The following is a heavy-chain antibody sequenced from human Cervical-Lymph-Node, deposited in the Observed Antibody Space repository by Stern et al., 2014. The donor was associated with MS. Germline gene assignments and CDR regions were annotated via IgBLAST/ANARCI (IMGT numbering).Heavy chain of an antibody. CDR3: ARELSQVLVY. CDR1: GGTFSSST. CDR2: IIPLFGTA. Sequence: VQLVESGAEVKKPGSSVKVSCTASGGTFSSSTLSWVRQAPGQGLEWMGGIIPLFGTAKYAQKFQGRVTITADESTSTAYMELSSLRSEDTAVYYCARELSQVLVYWGQGTLVTVSS. J-gene: IGHJ4*02. V-gene: IGHV1-69*01.